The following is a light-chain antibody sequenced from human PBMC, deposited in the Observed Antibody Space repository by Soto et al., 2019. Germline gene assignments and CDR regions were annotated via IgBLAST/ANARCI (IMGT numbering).Light chain of an antibody. CDR3: QESYSAHVT. Sequence: DLQMTQSPSSLSASVGDRVSITCRASQSISTYVNWYQQKPGKAPKVLIYSASNLQSGVPSRFSGSGSGTDFTLTISSLQPEDFATYFCQESYSAHVTFGPGTKVDIK. J-gene: IGKJ3*01. V-gene: IGKV1-39*01. CDR2: SAS. CDR1: QSISTY.